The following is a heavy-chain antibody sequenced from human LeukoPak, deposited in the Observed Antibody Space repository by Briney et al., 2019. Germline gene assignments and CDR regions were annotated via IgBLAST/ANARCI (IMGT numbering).Heavy chain of an antibody. CDR3: ARSIVAVGMHFDY. CDR1: GFTFSSYW. V-gene: IGHV3-7*01. D-gene: IGHD6-13*01. Sequence: PGGSLRLSCAASGFTFSSYWMSWVRQAPGKGLEWVANIKQDGSEKYYVDSVKGRFTISRDNAKNSLYLQMNSLRAEDTAVYSCARSIVAVGMHFDYWGQGTLVTVSS. J-gene: IGHJ4*02. CDR2: IKQDGSEK.